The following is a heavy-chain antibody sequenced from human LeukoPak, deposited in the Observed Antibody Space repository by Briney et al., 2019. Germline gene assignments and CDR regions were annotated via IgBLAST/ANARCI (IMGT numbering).Heavy chain of an antibody. D-gene: IGHD3-10*01. CDR1: GGSISTYY. Sequence: SSETLSLTCTVSGGSISTYYWNWIRQSPGKGLECIGYIHYTGSTNYNPSLKSRVTISVETSKNQFSLKLKSVTAADTAVYYCARGGYYGSGNDFRFDPWGQGTLVTVSS. V-gene: IGHV4-59*01. CDR3: ARGGYYGSGNDFRFDP. CDR2: IHYTGST. J-gene: IGHJ5*02.